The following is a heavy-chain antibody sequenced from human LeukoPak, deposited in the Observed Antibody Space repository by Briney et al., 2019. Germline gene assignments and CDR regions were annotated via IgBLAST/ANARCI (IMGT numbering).Heavy chain of an antibody. CDR1: GGTFSNYA. CDR2: IIPILGLA. CDR3: ARDLKGYYDSSGYSEIGY. D-gene: IGHD3-22*01. J-gene: IGHJ4*02. V-gene: IGHV1-69*04. Sequence: SVKVSCKASGGTFSNYAISWVRQAPGQGLEWMGRIIPILGLANYAQKFQGRVMITADKSTSTAYMELSSLRSEDTAVYYCARDLKGYYDSSGYSEIGYWSQGTLVTVSS.